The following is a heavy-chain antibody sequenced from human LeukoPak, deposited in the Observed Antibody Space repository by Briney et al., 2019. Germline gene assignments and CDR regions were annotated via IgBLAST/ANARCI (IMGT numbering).Heavy chain of an antibody. CDR1: GGTFSGYY. V-gene: IGHV4-4*07. CDR3: TRDSGTTGEVKFDP. CDR2: IYGTGTI. Sequence: PSETLSLTCVVSGGTFSGYYWSWIRQPAGKGLEWIGRIYGTGTITYNPSLQSRVTMSVDTSKNEFSLKMSSVTAADTAVYYCTRDSGTTGEVKFDPWGQGTLVAVSS. J-gene: IGHJ5*02. D-gene: IGHD3-10*01.